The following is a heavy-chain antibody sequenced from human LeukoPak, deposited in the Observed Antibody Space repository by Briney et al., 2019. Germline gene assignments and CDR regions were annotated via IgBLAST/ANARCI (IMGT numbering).Heavy chain of an antibody. CDR3: ARGLGYDNSGPADY. J-gene: IGHJ4*02. CDR1: GGSISSSSYY. CDR2: INHSGST. Sequence: SEXLPLTCTVSGGSISSSSYYWGWIRQPPGKGLEWIGEINHSGSTNYNPSLKSRVSISVDTSKKQFSLKLSSVTAGDTAVYYCARGLGYDNSGPADYWGQGTLVTVSS. V-gene: IGHV4-39*07. D-gene: IGHD3-22*01.